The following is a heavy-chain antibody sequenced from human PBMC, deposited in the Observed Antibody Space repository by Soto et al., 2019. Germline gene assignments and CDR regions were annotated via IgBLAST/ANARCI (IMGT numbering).Heavy chain of an antibody. J-gene: IGHJ4*02. V-gene: IGHV4-34*01. Sequence: QVQLQQWGAGLLKPSETLSLTCAVYGGSFSGYYWHWIRQPPGKGLEWIGEINHSGSTNYNPSLKSRVTISVDTSTNLCSLKLSSVTAADTAVYYCARGWGRIFDNWGQGTLVTVSS. CDR3: ARGWGRIFDN. CDR2: INHSGST. D-gene: IGHD7-27*01. CDR1: GGSFSGYY.